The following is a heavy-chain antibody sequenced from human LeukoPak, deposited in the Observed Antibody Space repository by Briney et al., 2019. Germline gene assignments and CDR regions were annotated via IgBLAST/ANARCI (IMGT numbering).Heavy chain of an antibody. Sequence: GGSLRLSCTASGFTVGNNYMSWVRQAPGKGLEYVSALSANGGTTYYADSVKGRFTISRDTSKNTLYLQMSSLRAEDTAMYHCVKDLYKGDSASWYFFHYWGQGTLVTVSS. V-gene: IGHV3-64D*06. CDR2: LSANGGTT. J-gene: IGHJ4*02. D-gene: IGHD2-2*01. CDR3: VKDLYKGDSASWYFFHY. CDR1: GFTVGNNY.